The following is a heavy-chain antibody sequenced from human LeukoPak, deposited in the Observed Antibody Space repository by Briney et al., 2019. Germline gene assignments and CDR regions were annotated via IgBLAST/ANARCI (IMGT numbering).Heavy chain of an antibody. J-gene: IGHJ4*02. D-gene: IGHD2-15*01. V-gene: IGHV3-53*01. CDR3: ARERRYCSGVNCYSGLDY. CDR2: IYSSGNT. Sequence: PGGSLRLSCAASGLIVSSNYLNWVRQAPGKGLEWVSIIYSSGNTYYADSVKGRFIISRDNSKNTLYLQMTSLRLEDTAVYYCARERRYCSGVNCYSGLDYWGQGTRVTVSS. CDR1: GLIVSSNY.